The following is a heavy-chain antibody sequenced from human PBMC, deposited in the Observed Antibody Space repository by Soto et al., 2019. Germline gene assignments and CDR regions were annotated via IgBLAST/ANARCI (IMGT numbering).Heavy chain of an antibody. CDR3: ARVGRSGWSPDY. CDR2: IFYTGST. J-gene: IGHJ4*02. D-gene: IGHD6-19*01. V-gene: IGHV4-59*11. Sequence: PSETLSLTCTVSGGSISGHYWIWIRQSPGKRLEWIGYIFYTGSTNYNPSLDSRVTLSVDTSKNQFSLRLSSVTAADTAVYYCARVGRSGWSPDYWGQGTLVTVS. CDR1: GGSISGHY.